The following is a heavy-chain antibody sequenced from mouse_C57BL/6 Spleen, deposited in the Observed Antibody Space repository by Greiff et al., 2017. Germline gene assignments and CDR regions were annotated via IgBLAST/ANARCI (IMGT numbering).Heavy chain of an antibody. V-gene: IGHV1-15*01. Sequence: VQLQQSGAELVRPGASVTLSCKASGYTFTDYEMHWVKQTPVHGLEWIGAIDPETGGTAYNQKFKGKAILTADKSSSTAYMELRSLTSEDSAVYYCTRQGLDGNYDYWGQGTTLTVSS. CDR2: IDPETGGT. CDR1: GYTFTDYE. CDR3: TRQGLDGNYDY. J-gene: IGHJ2*01. D-gene: IGHD2-1*01.